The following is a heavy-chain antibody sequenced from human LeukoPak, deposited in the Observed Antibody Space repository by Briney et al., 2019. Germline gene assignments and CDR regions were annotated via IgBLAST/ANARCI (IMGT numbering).Heavy chain of an antibody. V-gene: IGHV4-34*01. CDR2: INHSGST. CDR3: ASRGNTMVRGVTRNNDY. D-gene: IGHD3-10*01. J-gene: IGHJ4*02. Sequence: PSETLSLTCAVYGGSFSGYYWSWIRQPPGKGLEWIGEINHSGSTNYNPSLKSRVTISVDTSKNQFSLKLSSVTAADTAVYYCASRGNTMVRGVTRNNDYWGQGTLVTVSS. CDR1: GGSFSGYY.